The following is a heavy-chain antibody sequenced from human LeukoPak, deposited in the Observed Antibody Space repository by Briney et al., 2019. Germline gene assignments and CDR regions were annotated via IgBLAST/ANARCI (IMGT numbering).Heavy chain of an antibody. J-gene: IGHJ4*02. CDR2: INTNTGNP. CDR3: ARALGGSGYSPGNY. Sequence: ASVKVSCKASGYTFTSYVINWVRQAPGQGLEWMGWINTNTGNPTYSQGFTGRFVFSLDTSVSTAYLQISSLKAEDTAVYYCARALGGSGYSPGNYWGQGTLVTVSS. D-gene: IGHD5-12*01. CDR1: GYTFTSYV. V-gene: IGHV7-4-1*02.